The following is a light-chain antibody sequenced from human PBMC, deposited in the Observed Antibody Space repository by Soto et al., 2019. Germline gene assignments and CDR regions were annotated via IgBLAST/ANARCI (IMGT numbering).Light chain of an antibody. V-gene: IGKV2-28*01. CDR1: QSLLHSNGYNY. CDR3: MQALQTPPWT. J-gene: IGKJ1*01. CDR2: LGS. Sequence: EIVMTQSPLSLPVTPGEPASISCRSSQSLLHSNGYNYLDWYLQKPGQSPQLLIYLGSNRASGVPDRFSGSGSGTDFTLKISRVEAEDVGVYYCMQALQTPPWTFGQGTKVDNK.